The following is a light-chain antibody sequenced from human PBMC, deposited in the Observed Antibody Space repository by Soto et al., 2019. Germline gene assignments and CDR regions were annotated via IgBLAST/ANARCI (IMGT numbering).Light chain of an antibody. CDR2: DVS. CDR3: CSYAGSNNVV. Sequence: QSALTQPRSVSGSPGQSVTMSCTGTSSDVGGYNYVSWYQQHPGKAPKLMIYDVSTRPSGVPDRFSGSKSGNTASLTISGLQAEDDADYYCCSYAGSNNVVFGGGTKVTVL. V-gene: IGLV2-11*01. CDR1: SSDVGGYNY. J-gene: IGLJ2*01.